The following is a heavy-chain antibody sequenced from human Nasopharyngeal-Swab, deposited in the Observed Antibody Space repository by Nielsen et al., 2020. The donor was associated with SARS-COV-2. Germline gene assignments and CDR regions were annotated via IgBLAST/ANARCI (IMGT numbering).Heavy chain of an antibody. CDR2: IYHSGST. CDR3: ARALTPELLWFGELADAFDI. Sequence: SCAVSGGSISSSNWWSWVRQPPEKGLEWIGEIYHSGSTNYNPSLKSRVTISVDKSKNQFSLKLSSVTAADTAVYYCARALTPELLWFGELADAFDIWGQGTMVTVSS. V-gene: IGHV4-4*02. D-gene: IGHD3-10*01. J-gene: IGHJ3*02. CDR1: GGSISSSNW.